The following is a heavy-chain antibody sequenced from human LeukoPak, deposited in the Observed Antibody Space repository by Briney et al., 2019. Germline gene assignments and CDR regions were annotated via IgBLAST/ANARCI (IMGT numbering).Heavy chain of an antibody. CDR3: ASYYYDSSGYYSAEYFQH. V-gene: IGHV1-69*13. CDR1: GYMFDNYG. Sequence: SVKVSCKASGYMFDNYGISWVRQAPGQGLEWMGGIIPIFGTANYAQEFQGRVTITADESTSTAYMELSSLRSEDTAVYYCASYYYDSSGYYSAEYFQHWGQGTLVTVSS. CDR2: IIPIFGTA. D-gene: IGHD3-22*01. J-gene: IGHJ1*01.